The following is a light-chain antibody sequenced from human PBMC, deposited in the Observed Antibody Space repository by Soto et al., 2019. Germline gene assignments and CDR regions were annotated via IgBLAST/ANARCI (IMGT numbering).Light chain of an antibody. CDR3: QQSYRTPRLT. Sequence: DIQMTQSPSSLSASVGDRVTITCRASQSISSYLNWYQQKPGKAPKLLIYAASSLQSGVPPRFSGSGSGTDFCLSLSSLQPEDFATYYCQQSYRTPRLTFGGGTKVEI. J-gene: IGKJ4*01. CDR1: QSISSY. CDR2: AAS. V-gene: IGKV1-39*01.